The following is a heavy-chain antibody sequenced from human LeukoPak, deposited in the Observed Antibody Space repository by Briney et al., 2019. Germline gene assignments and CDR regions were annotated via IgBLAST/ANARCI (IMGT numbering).Heavy chain of an antibody. V-gene: IGHV4-34*01. CDR1: GGSFSGYY. J-gene: IGHJ5*02. D-gene: IGHD3-3*01. Sequence: SETLSLTCAVYGGSFSGYYWSWIRQPPGKGLEWIGEINHSGSTNFNPSLKSRVTISVDTSKNQFSLKLSSVTAADTAVYYCAREMDHYDFWSGYSRTYNWFDPWGQGTLVTVSS. CDR2: INHSGST. CDR3: AREMDHYDFWSGYSRTYNWFDP.